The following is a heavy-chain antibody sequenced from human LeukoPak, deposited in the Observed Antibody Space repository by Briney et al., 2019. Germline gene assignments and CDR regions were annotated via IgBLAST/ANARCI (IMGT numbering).Heavy chain of an antibody. V-gene: IGHV3-33*06. Sequence: GRSLRLSCAASGFTFSSYGMHWVRQAPGKGLEWVAVIWYDGSNKYYADSVKGRFTISRDNSKNTLYLQMNSLRAEDTAVYYCAKDSGNYHYYMDVWGKGPTVTVSS. D-gene: IGHD3-10*01. J-gene: IGHJ6*03. CDR2: IWYDGSNK. CDR1: GFTFSSYG. CDR3: AKDSGNYHYYMDV.